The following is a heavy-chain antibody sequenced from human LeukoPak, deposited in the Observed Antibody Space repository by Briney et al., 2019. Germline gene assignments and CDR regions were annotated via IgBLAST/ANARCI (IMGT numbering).Heavy chain of an antibody. J-gene: IGHJ4*02. CDR2: ISGSGGST. D-gene: IGHD6-13*01. CDR3: AKGRDSSSWYRFDY. CDR1: GFTFSSYA. Sequence: SGGSLRLSCAASGFTFSSYAMSWVRQAPGKGLEWVSAISGSGGSTYYADSVKGRFTISRDNSKNTLYLQMNSLRAEDTAVYYCAKGRDSSSWYRFDYWGQGTLVTVSS. V-gene: IGHV3-23*01.